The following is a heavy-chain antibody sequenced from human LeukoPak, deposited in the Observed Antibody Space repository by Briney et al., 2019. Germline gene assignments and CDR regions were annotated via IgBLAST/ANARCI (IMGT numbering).Heavy chain of an antibody. Sequence: GGSLRLSCAASGFTFSSYGMHWVRQAPGKGLEWVAVISYDGSNKYYADSVKGRFTISRDNSKNTLYLQMNSLRAEDTAVYYCAKDTVLGGYYYYGMDVWGPGTTVTVSS. CDR3: AKDTVLGGYYYYGMDV. V-gene: IGHV3-30*18. CDR1: GFTFSSYG. D-gene: IGHD3-16*01. J-gene: IGHJ6*02. CDR2: ISYDGSNK.